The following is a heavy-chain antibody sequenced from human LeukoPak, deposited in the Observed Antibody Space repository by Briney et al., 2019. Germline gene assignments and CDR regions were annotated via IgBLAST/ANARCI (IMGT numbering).Heavy chain of an antibody. D-gene: IGHD3-16*01. CDR1: LDSTTSYY. CDR2: VYKSGQI. CDR3: ARGLVWRFLLDSRRDSFDI. J-gene: IGHJ3*02. V-gene: IGHV4-59*01. Sequence: SETLSLTCSVSLDSTTSYYWGWIRQSPGKGPEWLAYVYKSGQIDYNSSLRSRLFVSVDRSKAQLSLTLRSVTAADTAVYYCARGLVWRFLLDSRRDSFDIWGQGTTITVSS.